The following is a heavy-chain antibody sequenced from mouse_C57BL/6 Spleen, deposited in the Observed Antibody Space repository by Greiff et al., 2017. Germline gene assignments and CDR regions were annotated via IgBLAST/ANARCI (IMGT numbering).Heavy chain of an antibody. D-gene: IGHD1-1*01. V-gene: IGHV1-9*01. CDR2: ILPGSGST. Sequence: QVQLQQSGAELMKPGASVKLSCKATGYTFTGYWIEWVKQRPGHGLEWIGEILPGSGSTNYNEQFKGKATFTADTSSNTAYMQLSSLTTEDSAIYYCASSAFITTVPQAMDYWGQGTSVTVSS. CDR3: ASSAFITTVPQAMDY. CDR1: GYTFTGYW. J-gene: IGHJ4*01.